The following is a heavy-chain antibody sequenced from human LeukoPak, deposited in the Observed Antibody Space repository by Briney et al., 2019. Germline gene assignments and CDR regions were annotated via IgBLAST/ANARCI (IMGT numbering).Heavy chain of an antibody. D-gene: IGHD5-18*01. CDR2: SSAYNGNT. V-gene: IGHV1-18*01. CDR1: GYTFISCG. Sequence: ASVKVSCMPSGYTFISCGIRWVRPAPGQGLAWMGWSSAYNGNTNYAQKFQGRVTMTTDTSTSTAYMEVRSLRSDDTAVYYCTRDLGVDTTMIFFDYWGQGSLVTVSS. J-gene: IGHJ4*02. CDR3: TRDLGVDTTMIFFDY.